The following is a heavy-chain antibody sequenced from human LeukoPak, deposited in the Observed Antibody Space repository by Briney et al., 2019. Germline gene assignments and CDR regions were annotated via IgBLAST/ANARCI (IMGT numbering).Heavy chain of an antibody. CDR3: ARDRYNWNYGGGFDY. J-gene: IGHJ4*02. D-gene: IGHD1-7*01. CDR1: GFTFSSYG. CDR2: ISYDGSNK. V-gene: IGHV3-30*03. Sequence: GRPLRLSCAASGFTFSSYGMHWVRQAPGKGLQWVAAISYDGSNKYYADSVKGRFTISRDNSKNTLYLQMNSLRAEDTAVYYCARDRYNWNYGGGFDYWGQGTLVTVSS.